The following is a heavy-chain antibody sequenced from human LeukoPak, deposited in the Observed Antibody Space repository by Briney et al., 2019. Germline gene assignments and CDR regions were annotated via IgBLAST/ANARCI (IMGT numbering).Heavy chain of an antibody. CDR2: IYYSGST. CDR1: GGSISSYY. J-gene: IGHJ6*02. V-gene: IGHV4-59*01. Sequence: PETLSLTCTVSGGSISSYYWSWIRQPPGKGLEWIGYIYYSGSTNYNPSLKSRVTISVDTSKNQFSLKLSSVTAADTAVYYCAGQPMVRGVILGVWGQGTTVTVSS. D-gene: IGHD3-10*01. CDR3: AGQPMVRGVILGV.